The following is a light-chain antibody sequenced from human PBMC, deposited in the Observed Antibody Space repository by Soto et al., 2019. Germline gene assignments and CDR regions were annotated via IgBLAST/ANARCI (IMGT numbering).Light chain of an antibody. J-gene: IGKJ5*01. CDR2: AAS. CDR3: QQSYSTPIT. CDR1: QGISSY. Sequence: AIRMTQSPSSLSSSTGDRVASSCRASQGISSYLAWYQQKPGKAPKLLIYAASTLQSGVPSRFSGSGSGTDFTLTISCLQSEDFATYYCQQSYSTPITFGQGTRLEIK. V-gene: IGKV1-8*01.